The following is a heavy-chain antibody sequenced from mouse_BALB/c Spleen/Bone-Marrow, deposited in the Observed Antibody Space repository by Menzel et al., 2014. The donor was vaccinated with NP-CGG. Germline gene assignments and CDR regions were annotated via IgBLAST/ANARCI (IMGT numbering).Heavy chain of an antibody. CDR1: GFNIKDTY. V-gene: IGHV14-3*02. CDR3: ARGLLQYYYAMDY. D-gene: IGHD2-3*01. J-gene: IGHJ4*01. CDR2: IDPANGNT. Sequence: MQLKQSGAELVKPGASVKLSCTASGFNIKDTYMHWVKQRPEQGLEWIGRIDPANGNTKYDPKFQGKATITADTSSNTAYLQLSSLTSEDTAVYYCARGLLQYYYAMDYWGQGTSVTVSS.